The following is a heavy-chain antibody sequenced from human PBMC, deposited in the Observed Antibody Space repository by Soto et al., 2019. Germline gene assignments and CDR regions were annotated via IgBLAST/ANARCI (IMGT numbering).Heavy chain of an antibody. V-gene: IGHV1-24*01. CDR1: GYTLTELS. CDR3: ATALNRDGSGSYYSGWFDP. D-gene: IGHD3-10*01. J-gene: IGHJ5*02. Sequence: ASVKVSCKVSGYTLTELSMHWVRQAPGKGLEWMGGFDPEDGETIYAQKFQGRVTMTEDTSTDTAYMELSSLRSEDTAVYYCATALNRDGSGSYYSGWFDPWGQGTQVTVS. CDR2: FDPEDGET.